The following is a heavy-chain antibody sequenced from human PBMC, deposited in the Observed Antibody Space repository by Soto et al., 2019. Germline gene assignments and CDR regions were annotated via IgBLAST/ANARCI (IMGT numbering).Heavy chain of an antibody. Sequence: GSLRLSCAASGFTFSDYPMTWVRQSPGRELEWVSTINGGGLSTYYADSVKGRFTISRDNSKNTLYLQMNNLRAEDTAVYYCAKDILSGYYIAFDYWGQGTLVTVSS. D-gene: IGHD3-9*01. CDR1: GFTFSDYP. CDR3: AKDILSGYYIAFDY. J-gene: IGHJ4*02. CDR2: INGGGLST. V-gene: IGHV3-23*01.